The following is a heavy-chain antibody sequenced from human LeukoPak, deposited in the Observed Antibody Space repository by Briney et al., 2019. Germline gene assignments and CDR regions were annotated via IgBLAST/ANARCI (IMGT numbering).Heavy chain of an antibody. CDR1: GGSFSGYY. Sequence: SETLSLTCAVYGGSFSGYYWSWIRQPPGKGLEWIGEINNSGSTNYNPSLKSRVTISVDTSKNQFSLKLRSVAAADTAVYYCARGAWSSPRITMVWDSYYGMDVWGQGTTVTVSS. V-gene: IGHV4-34*01. CDR2: INNSGST. D-gene: IGHD3-10*01. CDR3: ARGAWSSPRITMVWDSYYGMDV. J-gene: IGHJ6*02.